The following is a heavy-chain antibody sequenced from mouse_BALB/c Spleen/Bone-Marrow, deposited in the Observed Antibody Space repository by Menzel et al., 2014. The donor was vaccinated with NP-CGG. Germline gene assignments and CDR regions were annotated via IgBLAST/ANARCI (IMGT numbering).Heavy chain of an antibody. D-gene: IGHD2-4*01. CDR3: ARDDCDGYFAY. CDR1: GSSLTDYG. J-gene: IGHJ2*01. V-gene: IGHV2-9*02. CDR2: LWAGGST. Sequence: VQLQDLGPGLVAPPQSLSITCIVLGSSLTDYGVHWVRQPPGKGLEWPRALWAGGSTNYNSPLMSRLSISKGNSKRQVFLRVHSLQTAGTTVCYCARDDCDGYFAYWSQGAALTVSS.